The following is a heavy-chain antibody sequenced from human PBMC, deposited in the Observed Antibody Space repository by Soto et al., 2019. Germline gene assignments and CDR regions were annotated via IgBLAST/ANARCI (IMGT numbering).Heavy chain of an antibody. J-gene: IGHJ4*02. CDR1: GFTFRDYS. CDR3: ARQAARNYIDS. V-gene: IGHV3-11*01. D-gene: IGHD6-6*01. Sequence: LRLSCVASGFTFRDYSMSWIRQAPGKGLEWLAFIDSRGRTLSYADSVRGRFTISRDNAENSVYLQMDSLRADDTAVYYCARQAARNYIDSWGQGNSVTVSS. CDR2: IDSRGRTL.